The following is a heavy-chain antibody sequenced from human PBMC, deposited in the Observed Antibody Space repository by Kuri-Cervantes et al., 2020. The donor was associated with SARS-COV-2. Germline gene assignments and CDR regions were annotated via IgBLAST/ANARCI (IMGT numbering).Heavy chain of an antibody. CDR2: TSYDGSNK. V-gene: IGHV3-30-3*01. Sequence: GGSLRLSCAASGFTFSSYAMHWVRQAPGKGLEWVAVTSYDGSNKYYADSVKGRFTISRDNSKNTLYLQMNSLRAEDTAVYYCARDSCGSTSCYWNNWFDPWGQGTLVTVSS. CDR1: GFTFSSYA. CDR3: ARDSCGSTSCYWNNWFDP. D-gene: IGHD2-2*01. J-gene: IGHJ5*02.